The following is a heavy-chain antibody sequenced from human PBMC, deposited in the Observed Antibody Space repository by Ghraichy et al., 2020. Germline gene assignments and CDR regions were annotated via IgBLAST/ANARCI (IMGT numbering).Heavy chain of an antibody. D-gene: IGHD2-8*01. CDR1: GLSFRSYA. CDR2: ISGDGVRL. J-gene: IGHJ5*02. Sequence: GGSLRLSCAASGLSFRSYAMIWVRLAPGKALQWVSGISGDGVRLYYADSVKGRFIISRDNSKNTVYLQMKSLRADDTAVYYCAKGRLPGGVDCTLDSWGRGILVAVSP. CDR3: AKGRLPGGVDCTLDS. V-gene: IGHV3-23*01.